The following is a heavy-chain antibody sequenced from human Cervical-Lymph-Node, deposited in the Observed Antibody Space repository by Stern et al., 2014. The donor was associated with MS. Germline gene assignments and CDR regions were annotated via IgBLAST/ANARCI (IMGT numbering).Heavy chain of an antibody. CDR2: IRPYTGNT. CDR3: TRGNSGSYFPTSPYYYYGMDV. Sequence: QVQLLQPGAELKNPGASVRVSCQASGYTFATYGIIWVRQARGQGLEWVAWIRPYTGNTTYAQDLEGRVTMTTDRSTSTAYLEVRSLIPVDTAVYYCTRGNSGSYFPTSPYYYYGMDVWGQGTTVTVAS. V-gene: IGHV1-18*01. J-gene: IGHJ6*02. CDR1: GYTFATYG. D-gene: IGHD1-26*01.